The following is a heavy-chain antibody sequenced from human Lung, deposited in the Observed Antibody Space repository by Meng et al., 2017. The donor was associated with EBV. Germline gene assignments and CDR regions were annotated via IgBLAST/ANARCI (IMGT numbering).Heavy chain of an antibody. CDR1: GFTLSRYW. V-gene: IGHV3-74*01. J-gene: IGHJ4*02. CDR3: AKDCFGDKDS. D-gene: IGHD2-21*01. CDR2: SNPDGSVI. Sequence: EVQVMESGGGSVRPGGSLRRSCAASGFTLSRYWVHWVRQAPGKGLVWVSRSNPDGSVITYADSVKGRFTISRDNAKNTVYLQMNNLRAEDTAVYYCAKDCFGDKDSWGQGTLVTVSS.